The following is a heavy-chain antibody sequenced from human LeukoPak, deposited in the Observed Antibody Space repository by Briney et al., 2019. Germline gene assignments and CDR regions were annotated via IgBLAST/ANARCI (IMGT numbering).Heavy chain of an antibody. J-gene: IGHJ4*02. D-gene: IGHD3-22*01. Sequence: SETLSLSCTVSGGSISSSSYYWGCIRQPPGKGLEWIGSIYYSGSTYYNPSLKSRVTIDVDTSKNQFSLKLSSVTAADTAVYYCARVPYYYDSSGYYIDYWGQGVLVTVSS. CDR3: ARVPYYYDSSGYYIDY. CDR2: IYYSGST. CDR1: GGSISSSSYY. V-gene: IGHV4-39*01.